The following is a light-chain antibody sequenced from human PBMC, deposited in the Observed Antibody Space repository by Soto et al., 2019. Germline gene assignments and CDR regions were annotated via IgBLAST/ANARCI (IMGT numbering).Light chain of an antibody. CDR3: SSYRSSTTVV. CDR1: SSDVGAYNY. J-gene: IGLJ1*01. Sequence: QSVLTQPASVSGSPGQSITISCTGTSSDVGAYNYVSWYQQYPGRAPKVIIFEVRKRPSGVSTRFSGSKSGDTVSLTISGLQAEDEADYYCSSYRSSTTVVFGTGTKVTVL. V-gene: IGLV2-14*01. CDR2: EVR.